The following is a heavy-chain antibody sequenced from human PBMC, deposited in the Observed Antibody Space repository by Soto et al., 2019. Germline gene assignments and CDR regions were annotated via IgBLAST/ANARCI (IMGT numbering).Heavy chain of an antibody. D-gene: IGHD3-16*01. CDR3: ARWGDRDYEVDPDDRVRAFDI. J-gene: IGHJ3*02. V-gene: IGHV4-59*01. CDR1: GVSISTYY. Sequence: QVQLQESGPGLVKPSETVSLTCAVSGVSISTYYWAWIRQPPGKGLEWIAYTYHSWTTSYNPSLKSRFTISIDTTRNQFPLKLTSVTAAATAVYYCARWGDRDYEVDPDDRVRAFDIWGQGTVVTVSS. CDR2: TYHSWTT.